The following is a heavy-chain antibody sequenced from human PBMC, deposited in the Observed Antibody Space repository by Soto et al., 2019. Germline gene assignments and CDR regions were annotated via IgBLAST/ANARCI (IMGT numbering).Heavy chain of an antibody. CDR2: ISAYNGNT. CDR3: ARDRGVTPPVAGNTHYYYYMDV. J-gene: IGHJ6*03. V-gene: IGHV1-18*01. D-gene: IGHD6-19*01. Sequence: QDRLVQSGVEVKKPGASVRVSCKASGYSFTNYGITWVRQAPGQGFEWMGLISAYNGNTNYAQKFQGRVTLTTDASTSTAYVELRSMRSDDTVVYYCARDRGVTPPVAGNTHYYYYMDVWGKGTTVTVSS. CDR1: GYSFTNYG.